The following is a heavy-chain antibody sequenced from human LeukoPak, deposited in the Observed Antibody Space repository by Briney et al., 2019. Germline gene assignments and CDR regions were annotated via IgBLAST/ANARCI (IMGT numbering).Heavy chain of an antibody. D-gene: IGHD4-17*01. V-gene: IGHV3-23*01. CDR1: GFTFSSYG. CDR2: ISGSGGST. CDR3: ARFYGDSTHDLDY. J-gene: IGHJ4*02. Sequence: GGSLRLSCAASGFTFSSYGMSWVRQAPGKGLEWVSAISGSGGSTYYADSVKGRFTISRDNSKNTLYLQMNSLRAEDTAVYYCARFYGDSTHDLDYWGQGTLVTVSS.